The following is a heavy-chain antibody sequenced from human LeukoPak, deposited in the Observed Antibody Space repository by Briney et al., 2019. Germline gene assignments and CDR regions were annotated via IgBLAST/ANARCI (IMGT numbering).Heavy chain of an antibody. CDR3: ARGGRFRPSWLVSVYFDY. J-gene: IGHJ4*02. Sequence: SETLSLTCAVYGGSFSGYYWSWIRQPPGKGLEWIGEINHSGSTNYNPSLKSRVTISVDTSKNQFSLKLSSVTAADTAVYYCARGGRFRPSWLVSVYFDYWGQGTLVTVSS. V-gene: IGHV4-34*01. D-gene: IGHD6-19*01. CDR1: GGSFSGYY. CDR2: INHSGST.